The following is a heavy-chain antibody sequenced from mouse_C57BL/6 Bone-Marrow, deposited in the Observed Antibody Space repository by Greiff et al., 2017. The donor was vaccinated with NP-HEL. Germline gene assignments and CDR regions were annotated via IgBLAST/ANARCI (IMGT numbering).Heavy chain of an antibody. CDR2: IYPRSGNN. Sequence: VQLKESGAELARPGASVKLSCKASGYTFTSYGISWVKQRTGQGLEWIGEIYPRSGNNYYNEKFKGKATLTADKSSSTAYMELRSLTSEDSAVYFCARQGRYWYFDVWGTGTTVTVSS. D-gene: IGHD3-3*01. J-gene: IGHJ1*03. CDR1: GYTFTSYG. CDR3: ARQGRYWYFDV. V-gene: IGHV1-81*01.